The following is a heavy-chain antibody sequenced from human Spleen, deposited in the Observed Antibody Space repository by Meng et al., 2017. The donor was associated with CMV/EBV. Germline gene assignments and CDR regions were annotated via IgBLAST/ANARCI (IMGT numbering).Heavy chain of an antibody. Sequence: ASVKVSCKASGYTFTSYGISWVRQAPGQGLEWMGRNSGFNGNTKYAQKVQGRVTMTTDTSTSTAYLELRSLRSDDTAVYYCARGESSQYSGYDWGWFDPWGQGTLVTVSS. J-gene: IGHJ5*02. V-gene: IGHV1-18*01. CDR1: GYTFTSYG. CDR2: NSGFNGNT. CDR3: ARGESSQYSGYDWGWFDP. D-gene: IGHD5-12*01.